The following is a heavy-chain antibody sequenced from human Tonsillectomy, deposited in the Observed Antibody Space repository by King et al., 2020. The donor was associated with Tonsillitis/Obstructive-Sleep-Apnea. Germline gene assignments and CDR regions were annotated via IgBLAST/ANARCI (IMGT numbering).Heavy chain of an antibody. CDR1: GYSFTKYW. D-gene: IGHD1-7*01. CDR2: FYPGDSDT. CDR3: ARQGGKTGTIWSFDL. Sequence: QLVQSGAEVKKPGESLKISCKGSGYSFTKYWIGWVRQMPGKGLEWMGIFYPGDSDTRYSPSFQGQVTISADKSISTPYLQWSSLKASDTAMYYCARQGGKTGTIWSFDLWGRGTLVTVSS. J-gene: IGHJ2*01. V-gene: IGHV5-51*01.